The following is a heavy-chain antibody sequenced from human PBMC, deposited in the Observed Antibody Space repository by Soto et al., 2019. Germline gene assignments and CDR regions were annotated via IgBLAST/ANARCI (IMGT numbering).Heavy chain of an antibody. V-gene: IGHV1-3*01. D-gene: IGHD3-16*01. Sequence: ASVKVSCKASGYTFTSYAMHWVRQAPGQRLEWMGWINAGNGNTKYPQKFQGRVTITRDTSASTAYMELSSLRSEDTAVYYCARGEKFDPWGQGTLVTVSS. CDR1: GYTFTSYA. CDR3: ARGEKFDP. CDR2: INAGNGNT. J-gene: IGHJ5*02.